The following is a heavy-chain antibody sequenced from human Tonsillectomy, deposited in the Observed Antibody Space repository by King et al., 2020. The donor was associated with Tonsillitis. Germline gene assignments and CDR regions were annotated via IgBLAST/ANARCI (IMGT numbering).Heavy chain of an antibody. CDR3: ARIGYEAAVGTNDYGMDV. D-gene: IGHD6-13*01. Sequence: VTLKESGPALVKPTQTLTLTCTFSGFSLSASEICVSWIRQPPGKALEWLALIDWDDDRYYSTSLKTRLTISKDTSKNQVVLTMTNMDPVDTATYYCARIGYEAAVGTNDYGMDVWGPWPTVTVSS. J-gene: IGHJ6*02. CDR1: GFSLSASEIC. CDR2: IDWDDDR. V-gene: IGHV2-70*01.